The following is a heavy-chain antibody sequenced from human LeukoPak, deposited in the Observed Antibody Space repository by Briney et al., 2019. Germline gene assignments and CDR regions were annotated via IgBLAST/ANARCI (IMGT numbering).Heavy chain of an antibody. J-gene: IGHJ4*02. CDR3: ARDHVSPGLIFDY. D-gene: IGHD3-16*01. CDR2: ISGSGGST. V-gene: IGHV3-23*01. Sequence: PGGSLRLSCAASGFTFSSYAMSWVRQAPGKGLEWVSAISGSGGSTYYADSVKGRFTISRDNSKNTLYLQMNSLRAEDTAVYYCARDHVSPGLIFDYWGQGTLVTVSS. CDR1: GFTFSSYA.